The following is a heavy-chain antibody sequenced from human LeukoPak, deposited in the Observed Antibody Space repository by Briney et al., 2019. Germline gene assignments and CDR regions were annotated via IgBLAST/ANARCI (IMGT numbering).Heavy chain of an antibody. D-gene: IGHD1-1*01. J-gene: IGHJ4*02. CDR1: GFIVSNMY. CDR2: IYSGGST. CDR3: TRLQDY. V-gene: IGHV3-66*04. Sequence: HLGGSLRLSCAASGFIVSNMYMSWVRQAPGKGLEWVSVIYSGGSTYYADSVKGRFTISRDNSKNTLYLQLNSLRAEDTAVYYCTRLQDYWGQGTLVTVSS.